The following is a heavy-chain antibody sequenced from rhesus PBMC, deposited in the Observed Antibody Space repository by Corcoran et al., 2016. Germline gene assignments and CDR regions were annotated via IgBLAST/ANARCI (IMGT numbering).Heavy chain of an antibody. CDR2: NNYNCKTL. CDR3: TREPLFITGTTYRFFDY. J-gene: IGHJ4*01. CDR1: GFTFSSFD. D-gene: IGHD1-7*02. Sequence: EVQLVESGGGLVQPGGSLRLSCVASGFTFSSFDISWVRQAPGKWLDRVSFNNYNCKTLYYADPVKGRFTISRDNAKNSLSLQMSSLRAGDTAVYYCTREPLFITGTTYRFFDYWGQGVLVTVSS. V-gene: IGHV3S16*01.